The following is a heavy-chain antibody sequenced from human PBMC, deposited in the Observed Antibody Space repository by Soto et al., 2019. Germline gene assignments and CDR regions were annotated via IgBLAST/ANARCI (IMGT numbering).Heavy chain of an antibody. CDR2: IYYSGST. V-gene: IGHV4-59*01. CDR1: GGSISSYY. D-gene: IGHD3-9*01. CDR3: ARGPLTKWLRIRYFDWLLSADFDY. J-gene: IGHJ4*02. Sequence: QVQLQESGPGLVKPSETLSLTCTVSGGSISSYYWSWIRQPPGKGLEWIGYIYYSGSTNYNPSLKRRVTISVDTSKNQFSLKLSSVTAADTAVYYCARGPLTKWLRIRYFDWLLSADFDYWGQGTLVTVSS.